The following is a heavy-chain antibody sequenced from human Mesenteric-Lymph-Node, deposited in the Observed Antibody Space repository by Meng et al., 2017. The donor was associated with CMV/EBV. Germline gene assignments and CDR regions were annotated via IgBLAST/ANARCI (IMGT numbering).Heavy chain of an antibody. CDR2: ISGSGDRT. Sequence: GGSLRLSCAASGFTFTNYAMTWVRQAPGKGPEWVSSISGSGDRTYYAESVKGRFTISRDNSKNTLNLQMNSLRAEDTAVYYCAKDAVIDGRSPLALDYWGLGTLVTVSS. CDR1: GFTFTNYA. D-gene: IGHD2/OR15-2a*01. CDR3: AKDAVIDGRSPLALDY. V-gene: IGHV3-23*01. J-gene: IGHJ4*02.